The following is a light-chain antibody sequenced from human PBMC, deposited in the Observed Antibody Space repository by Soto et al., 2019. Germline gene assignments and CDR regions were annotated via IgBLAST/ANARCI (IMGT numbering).Light chain of an antibody. J-gene: IGLJ2*01. CDR2: EGG. V-gene: IGLV2-23*01. CDR1: SSDVGNYNL. CDR3: CSFALRSTLI. Sequence: QSVLTQPASVSGSPGQSITISCTGTSSDVGNYNLVSWYQQYPDKAPKLMIYEGGKRPSGVSNRFSGSKSGNTASLTISGLQAEDEADYYCCSFALRSTLIFGGGTKLTVL.